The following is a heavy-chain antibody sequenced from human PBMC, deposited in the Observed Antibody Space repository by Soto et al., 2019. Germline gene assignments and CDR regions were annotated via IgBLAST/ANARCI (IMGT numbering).Heavy chain of an antibody. J-gene: IGHJ3*02. CDR1: GFTFSGHW. CDR3: AREAGYCSRTSCYRRAFDT. V-gene: IGHV3-74*03. CDR2: INTDGGNS. Sequence: EVQLVESGGDLVQPGGSLRLSCAASGFTFSGHWMHWVRQVPGKGLEWVSRINTDGGNSAYADSVKGRFTISRDNAKNTLYLQMKGLRAEDTAVYYCAREAGYCSRTSCYRRAFDTWGQGTTVTVSS. D-gene: IGHD2-2*01.